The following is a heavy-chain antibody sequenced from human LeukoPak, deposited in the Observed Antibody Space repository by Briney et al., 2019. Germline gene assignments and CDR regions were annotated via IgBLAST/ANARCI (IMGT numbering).Heavy chain of an antibody. V-gene: IGHV3-74*01. Sequence: GSLRLSCAASTFTFSRYWMHWVRQAPGKGLVWVSRINSDGTNTYYADSVKGRFTISRDNTKNTLYLQMNSLRTEDTAVYYCARDRAAFGVVQVGYWGQGTLVTVSS. J-gene: IGHJ4*02. CDR2: INSDGTNT. CDR1: TFTFSRYW. D-gene: IGHD3-3*01. CDR3: ARDRAAFGVVQVGY.